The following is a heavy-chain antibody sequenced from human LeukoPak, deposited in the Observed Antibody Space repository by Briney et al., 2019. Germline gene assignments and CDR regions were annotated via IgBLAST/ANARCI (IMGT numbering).Heavy chain of an antibody. CDR3: ASTVTYGGVFDY. CDR1: GFTFNNYI. D-gene: IGHD4-17*01. CDR2: ISSSSSYI. J-gene: IGHJ4*02. V-gene: IGHV3-21*01. Sequence: GGSLRLSCAASGFTFNNYIMNWVRQAPGKGLEWVSSISSSSSYIYYADSVKGRFTISRDNAKNSLYLQMNSLRAEDTAVYYCASTVTYGGVFDYWGQGTLVTVSS.